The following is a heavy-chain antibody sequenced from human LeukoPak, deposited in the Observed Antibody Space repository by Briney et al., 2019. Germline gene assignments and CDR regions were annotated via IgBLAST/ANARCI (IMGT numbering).Heavy chain of an antibody. CDR3: AKAQYYDFWSGYQDAFDI. Sequence: GGSLRLSCAASGFTFSSYWMHWVRQAPGKGLVWVSRINTDGSSTSYADSVKGRFTISRDNAKNTLYLQMNSLRAEDTAVYYCAKAQYYDFWSGYQDAFDIWGQGTMVTVSS. CDR2: INTDGSST. D-gene: IGHD3-3*01. CDR1: GFTFSSYW. V-gene: IGHV3-74*01. J-gene: IGHJ3*02.